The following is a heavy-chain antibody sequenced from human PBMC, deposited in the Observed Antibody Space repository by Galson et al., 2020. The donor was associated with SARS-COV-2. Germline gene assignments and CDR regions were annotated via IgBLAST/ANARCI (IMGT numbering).Heavy chain of an antibody. Sequence: SETLSLTCAVYGGSFSGHYWRWIRHPPGKGREWMGKITHSGSTHYNPPLKSRHTISVDKHKTQFSLKLGSVTAADTAVYYCARGSVVVVPAALVVLFYYYYYMDVWGKGTTVTVSS. CDR1: GGSFSGHY. J-gene: IGHJ6*03. CDR3: ARGSVVVVPAALVVLFYYYYYMDV. CDR2: ITHSGST. V-gene: IGHV4-34*01. D-gene: IGHD2-2*01.